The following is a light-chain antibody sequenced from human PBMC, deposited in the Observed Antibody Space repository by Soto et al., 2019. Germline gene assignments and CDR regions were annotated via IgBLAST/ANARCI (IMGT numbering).Light chain of an antibody. CDR1: QTVSSN. CDR3: QQYNNWPLT. Sequence: EIVMTQSPATLSVSPGGRATLSCRASQTVSSNLAWYQQKPGQAPRLLIYGASTRATGIPARFSGSGSGTEFTLSISSLQSEDFAVYYCQQYNNWPLTFGGGTRWIS. J-gene: IGKJ4*01. V-gene: IGKV3-15*01. CDR2: GAS.